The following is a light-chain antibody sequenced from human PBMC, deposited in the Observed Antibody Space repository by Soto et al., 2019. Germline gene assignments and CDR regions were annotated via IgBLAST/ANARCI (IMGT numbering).Light chain of an antibody. CDR2: AAS. Sequence: DIQMTQSPSSVSASIGDRVTITCRASQDISNWLAWYQQKPGKAPKILIYAASSLQSGVPSRFSGSGSGTDFTLTISRLQPEDFATYYCQQTNRFPRNLGGGTKVDIK. J-gene: IGKJ4*01. CDR1: QDISNW. V-gene: IGKV1D-12*01. CDR3: QQTNRFPRN.